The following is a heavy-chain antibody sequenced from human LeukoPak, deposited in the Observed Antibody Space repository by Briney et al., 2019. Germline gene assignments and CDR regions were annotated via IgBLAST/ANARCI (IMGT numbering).Heavy chain of an antibody. J-gene: IGHJ3*02. CDR1: GLASSSSA. Sequence: PGGSLRLSCAASGLASSSSAMNWVRQTPGKGLEWLSYSSASSSDVYYADSVKGRFTISRDNAKSSLHLQMNSLTAEDTAIYFCARGRDHAFDIWGQGTRVTVSS. CDR2: SSASSSDV. V-gene: IGHV3-48*01. CDR3: ARGRDHAFDI.